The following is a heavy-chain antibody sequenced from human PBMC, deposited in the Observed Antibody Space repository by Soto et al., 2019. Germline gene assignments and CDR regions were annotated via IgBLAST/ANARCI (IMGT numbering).Heavy chain of an antibody. J-gene: IGHJ4*02. D-gene: IGHD6-13*01. CDR2: INPSGGST. CDR1: GYTFTSYY. Sequence: ASVKVSCKASGYTFTSYYMHWVRQAPGQGLEWMGIINPSGGSTSYAQKFQGRVTMTRDTSTSTVYMELSSLRSDDTAVYYCARAIEVGYSSSWYFYFDYWGQGTLVTVSS. V-gene: IGHV1-46*01. CDR3: ARAIEVGYSSSWYFYFDY.